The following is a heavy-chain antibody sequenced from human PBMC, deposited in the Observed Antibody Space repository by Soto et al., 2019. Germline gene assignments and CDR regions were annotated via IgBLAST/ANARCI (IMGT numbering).Heavy chain of an antibody. CDR3: ARLYTTSRVGAWFDP. J-gene: IGHJ5*02. D-gene: IGHD3-16*01. CDR1: GLIFRTYT. Sequence: EGQLWGSGGGLLLPGGSLRLSCAASGLIFRTYTLIWVGRAQGKGLEWVSYISAGSDAIHYADSVKGRFTVSRDNAKNSLFLQMNSLRDEDTAVYYCARLYTTSRVGAWFDPWGQGTLVTVSS. V-gene: IGHV3-48*02. CDR2: ISAGSDAI.